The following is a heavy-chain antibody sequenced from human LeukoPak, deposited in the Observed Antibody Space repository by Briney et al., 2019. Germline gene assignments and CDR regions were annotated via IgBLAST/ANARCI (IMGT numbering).Heavy chain of an antibody. J-gene: IGHJ4*02. D-gene: IGHD2/OR15-2a*01. CDR2: ISYDGSNK. Sequence: GGSLRLSCAASGFTFSSYGMHWVRQAPGKGLEWVAVISYDGSNKYYADSVKGRFTISRDNSKNTLYLQMNSLRAEDTAVYYCAKAYFGWLFDYWGQGTLVTVSS. CDR3: AKAYFGWLFDY. CDR1: GFTFSSYG. V-gene: IGHV3-30*18.